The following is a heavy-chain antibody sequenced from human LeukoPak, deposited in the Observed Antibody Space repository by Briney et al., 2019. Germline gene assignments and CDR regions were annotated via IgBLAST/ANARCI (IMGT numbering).Heavy chain of an antibody. CDR1: GDSVSTNRAG. V-gene: IGHV6-1*01. D-gene: IGHD5-24*01. CDR2: TYYNSNWYN. J-gene: IGHJ4*02. CDR3: ARGWLQSGFDY. Sequence: ASQTLSLTCAISGDSVSTNRAGWNWIRQSPSRGLEWLGRTYYNSNWYNDYAVSVQSRITINPDIFKNEFSLYLKSVTPDDTAVYYCARGWLQSGFDYWGQGTLVTVSS.